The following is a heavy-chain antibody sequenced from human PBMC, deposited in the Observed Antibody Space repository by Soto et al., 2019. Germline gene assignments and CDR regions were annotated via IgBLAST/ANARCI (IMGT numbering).Heavy chain of an antibody. CDR2: INAGNGNT. J-gene: IGHJ6*02. CDR1: GYTFTSYA. D-gene: IGHD5-18*01. CDR3: AYPFLDTAMVGPDYYYGMDV. Sequence: ASVKVSCKASGYTFTSYAMHWVRQAPGQRLEWMGWINAGNGNTKYSQKFQGRVTITSDTPARTASMELSSLRSKHTPVYYCAYPFLDTAMVGPDYYYGMDVWGQGTTVTVSS. V-gene: IGHV1-3*01.